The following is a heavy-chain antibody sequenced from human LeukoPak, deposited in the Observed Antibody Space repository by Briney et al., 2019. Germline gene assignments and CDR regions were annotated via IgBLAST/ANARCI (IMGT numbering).Heavy chain of an antibody. D-gene: IGHD1-7*01. CDR3: ARGELFFSAFDI. V-gene: IGHV1-46*03. CDR2: INPIGGST. Sequence: ASIKVSCKASGYSFTSYYMNWVRQAPGQGLEWIGIINPIGGSTRYAQRFQGRLTMTRDTSTSTGYMELSSLRSEDTAVYYCARGELFFSAFDIWGQGTMVIVSS. J-gene: IGHJ3*02. CDR1: GYSFTSYY.